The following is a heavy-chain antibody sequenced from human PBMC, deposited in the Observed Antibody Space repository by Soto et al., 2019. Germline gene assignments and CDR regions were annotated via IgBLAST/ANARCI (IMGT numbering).Heavy chain of an antibody. CDR3: ARLLAARPPFSYYGMDV. D-gene: IGHD6-6*01. CDR2: IDPSDSYT. CDR1: GYSFTSYW. J-gene: IGHJ6*02. Sequence: PRESLKISCKGSGYSFTSYWISWVRQMPGKGLEWMGRIDPSDSYTNYSPSFQGHVTISADKSISTAYLQWSSLKASDTAMYYCARLLAARPPFSYYGMDVWGQGTTVTVSS. V-gene: IGHV5-10-1*01.